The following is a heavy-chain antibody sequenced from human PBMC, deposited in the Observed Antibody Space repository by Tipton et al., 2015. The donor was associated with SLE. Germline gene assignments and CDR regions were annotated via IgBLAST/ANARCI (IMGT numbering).Heavy chain of an antibody. J-gene: IGHJ6*03. CDR3: ARGYLGIRYYYYYYYMDV. CDR2: FSYSGSP. V-gene: IGHV4-59*02. CDR1: GGSVSSYY. D-gene: IGHD1-1*01. Sequence: TLSLTCTVSGGSVSSYYWSWIRQPPGKGLEWIGYFSYSGSPNYNPSLKSRVTISVDTSKNQFSLKLSSVTAADTAVYYCARGYLGIRYYYYYYYMDVWGKGTTVTVSS.